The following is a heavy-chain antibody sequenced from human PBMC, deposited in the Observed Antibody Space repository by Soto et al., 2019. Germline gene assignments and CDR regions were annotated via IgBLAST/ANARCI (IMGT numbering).Heavy chain of an antibody. Sequence: SETLSLTCAVYGESFSGYYWNWIRQPPGKGLEWIGKINHSGSTNYNPSLKSRVTISVDTSKNQFSLKLSSVTAADTAVYYCARGVYYGSGTNRLTYYYYYGMDVWGQGTTVTVSS. V-gene: IGHV4-34*01. CDR3: ARGVYYGSGTNRLTYYYYYGMDV. CDR1: GESFSGYY. D-gene: IGHD3-10*01. CDR2: INHSGST. J-gene: IGHJ6*02.